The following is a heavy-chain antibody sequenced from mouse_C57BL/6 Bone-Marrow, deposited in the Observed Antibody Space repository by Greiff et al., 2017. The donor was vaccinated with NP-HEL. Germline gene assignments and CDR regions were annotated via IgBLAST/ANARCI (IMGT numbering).Heavy chain of an antibody. Sequence: QVQLQQSGAELVKPGASVKLSCKASGYTFTEYTIHWVKQRSGQGLEWIGWFYPGSGSIKYNEKFKDKATLTADKSSSTVYMELSRLTSEDSAVYCCARHEEALGQRPYYFDYWGQGTTLTVSS. CDR3: ARHEEALGQRPYYFDY. CDR1: GYTFTEYT. J-gene: IGHJ2*01. V-gene: IGHV1-62-2*01. CDR2: FYPGSGSI. D-gene: IGHD3-3*01.